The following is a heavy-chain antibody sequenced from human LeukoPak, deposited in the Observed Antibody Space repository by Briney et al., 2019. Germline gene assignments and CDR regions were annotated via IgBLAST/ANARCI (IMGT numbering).Heavy chain of an antibody. Sequence: SETLSLTCTVSGGSISSYYWSWIRQPAGKGLEWIGRIYTSGSTNYNPSLKSRVTMSVDTSKNQFSPKLSSVTAADTAVYYCARVRLWFGETRYYYYYMDVWGKGTTVTVSS. CDR2: IYTSGST. V-gene: IGHV4-4*07. J-gene: IGHJ6*03. CDR1: GGSISSYY. D-gene: IGHD3-10*01. CDR3: ARVRLWFGETRYYYYYMDV.